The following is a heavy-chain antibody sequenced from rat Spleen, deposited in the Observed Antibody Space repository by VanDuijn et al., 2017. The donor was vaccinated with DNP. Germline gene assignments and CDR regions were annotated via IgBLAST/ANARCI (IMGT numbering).Heavy chain of an antibody. D-gene: IGHD1-3*01. J-gene: IGHJ3*01. V-gene: IGHV5-25*01. Sequence: EVHLVGSGGGLVQPGRSMKLSCAASGFTFSNSDMTWVRQAPTKGLEWVATITTTGGNTFYRDSVKGRFTISRDNAKTTLYLQMDSLRSEDTATYYCARTYSNYGNWFPYWGQGTLVTVSS. CDR3: ARTYSNYGNWFPY. CDR1: GFTFSNSD. CDR2: ITTTGGNT.